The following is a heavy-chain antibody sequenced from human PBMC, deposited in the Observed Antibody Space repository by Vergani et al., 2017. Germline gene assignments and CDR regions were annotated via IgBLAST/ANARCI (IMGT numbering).Heavy chain of an antibody. V-gene: IGHV3-48*01. CDR1: GFTFSSYS. CDR2: ISSSSSTI. CDR3: AGDIDWIYYYYYMDV. D-gene: IGHD3-9*01. Sequence: EVQLVESGGGLVQPGGSLRLSCAASGFTFSSYSMNWVRQAPGKGLEWVSYISSSSSTIYYADSVKGRFTISRDNAKNSLYLQMNSLRAEDTAVYYCAGDIDWIYYYYYMDVWGKGTTVTVSS. J-gene: IGHJ6*03.